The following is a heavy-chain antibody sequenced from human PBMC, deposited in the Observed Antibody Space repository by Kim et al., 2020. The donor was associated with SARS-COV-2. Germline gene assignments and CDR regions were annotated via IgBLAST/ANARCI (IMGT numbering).Heavy chain of an antibody. CDR3: AKDGVVTPGAGYFQH. CDR1: GFTFSSYA. CDR2: ISGSGGST. J-gene: IGHJ1*01. Sequence: GGSLRLSCAASGFTFSSYAMSWVRQAPGKGLEWVSDISGSGGSTYYADSVKGRFTISRDNSKNTLYLQMNSLRAEDTAVYYCAKDGVVTPGAGYFQHWGQGTLVTVSS. V-gene: IGHV3-23*01. D-gene: IGHD2-21*02.